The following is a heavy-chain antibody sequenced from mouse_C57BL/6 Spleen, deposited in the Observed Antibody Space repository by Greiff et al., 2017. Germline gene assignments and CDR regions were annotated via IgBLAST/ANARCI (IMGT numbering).Heavy chain of an antibody. V-gene: IGHV1-72*01. D-gene: IGHD1-1*01. CDR1: GYTFTSYW. CDR3: ARGGDGSSSYAMDY. J-gene: IGHJ4*01. CDR2: IDPNSGGT. Sequence: VQLQQSGAELVKPGASVKLSCKASGYTFTSYWMHWVKQRPGRGLEWIGRIDPNSGGTKYNEKFQSKATLTVDKPSSPAYMQLSSLTSEDSAVYYCARGGDGSSSYAMDYWGQGTSVTVSS.